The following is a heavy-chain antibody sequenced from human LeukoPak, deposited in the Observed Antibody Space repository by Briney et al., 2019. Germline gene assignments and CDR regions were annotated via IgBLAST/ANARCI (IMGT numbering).Heavy chain of an antibody. J-gene: IGHJ6*02. Sequence: GGSLRLSCAASGFTFSSYWMNWARQAPGKGLEWVASINHNGNVNYYVDSVKGRFTISRDNAKNSLYLQMSNLRAEDTAVYFCARGGSLDVWGQGATVTVSS. D-gene: IGHD2-15*01. CDR2: INHNGNVN. CDR3: ARGGSLDV. CDR1: GFTFSSYW. V-gene: IGHV3-7*03.